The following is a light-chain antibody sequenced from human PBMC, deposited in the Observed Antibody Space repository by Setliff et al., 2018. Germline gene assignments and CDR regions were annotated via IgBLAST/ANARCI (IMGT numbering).Light chain of an antibody. Sequence: QSVLTQPASVSGSPGQSITISCAGTSSDVGSYHLVSWYQQHPGKAPKLMIYEVNNRPSGVSNRFSGSKSGNTASLTISGLQAEDEADYYCLSYTSETTHALFAGGTKVTVL. V-gene: IGLV2-14*02. J-gene: IGLJ2*01. CDR1: SSDVGSYHL. CDR3: LSYTSETTHAL. CDR2: EVN.